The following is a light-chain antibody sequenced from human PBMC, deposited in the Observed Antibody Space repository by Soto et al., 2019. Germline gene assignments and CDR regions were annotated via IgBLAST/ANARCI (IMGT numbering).Light chain of an antibody. Sequence: QSALTQPASVSGSPGQSITISCTGTSSDVGGYDYVSWYQQLPGKAPKLLIYDVHKRPSGVSHRFAGSKSANTPSLTISGLQDEEEYDYYCSSYTGSSTFVFGTGTKVTVL. CDR1: SSDVGGYDY. V-gene: IGLV2-14*01. CDR2: DVH. CDR3: SSYTGSSTFV. J-gene: IGLJ1*01.